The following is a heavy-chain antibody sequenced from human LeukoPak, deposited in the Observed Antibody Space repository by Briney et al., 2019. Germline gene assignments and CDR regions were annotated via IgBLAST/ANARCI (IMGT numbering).Heavy chain of an antibody. J-gene: IGHJ4*02. CDR3: ARAGGGDCCRDYYFDY. CDR1: GYTFTSYY. V-gene: IGHV1-46*01. CDR2: INPSGGST. D-gene: IGHD2-21*02. Sequence: GASVKVSRKASGYTFTSYYVHWVRQAPGQGLEWMGIINPSGGSTSYAQKFQGRVTMTRDTSTSTVYMELSSLRSEDTAVYYCARAGGGDCCRDYYFDYWGQGTLVTVSS.